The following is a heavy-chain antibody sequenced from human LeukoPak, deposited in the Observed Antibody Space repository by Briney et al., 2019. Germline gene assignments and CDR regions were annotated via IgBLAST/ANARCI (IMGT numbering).Heavy chain of an antibody. CDR2: IIPTLGIG. CDR3: ATVGDGYSSPFGY. CDR1: GGTFSSYA. D-gene: IGHD5-24*01. Sequence: GASVKVSCKASGGTFSSYAISWVRQAPGRGLEWMGRIIPTLGIGHYAQKFQGRVTITADKSTSTAYMELSSLRSEDTAMYYCATVGDGYSSPFGYWGQGTLVTVSS. V-gene: IGHV1-69*04. J-gene: IGHJ4*02.